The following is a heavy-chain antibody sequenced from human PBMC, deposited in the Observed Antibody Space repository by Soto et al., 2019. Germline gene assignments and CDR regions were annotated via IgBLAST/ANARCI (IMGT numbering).Heavy chain of an antibody. CDR2: IYSDGSI. V-gene: IGHV3-53*01. Sequence: GGSLRLSCAASGFTVSSHYMTWVRQAPGKGLEWVSVIYSDGSIHYADSVKGRFTISRDKSKNTLDLQMNSLRAEDTAVYYCARLGRDSSGYYGMDVWGQGTTVTVSS. D-gene: IGHD3-22*01. CDR1: GFTVSSHY. CDR3: ARLGRDSSGYYGMDV. J-gene: IGHJ6*02.